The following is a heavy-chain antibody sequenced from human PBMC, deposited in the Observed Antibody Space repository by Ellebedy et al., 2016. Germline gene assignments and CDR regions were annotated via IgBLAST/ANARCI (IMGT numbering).Heavy chain of an antibody. D-gene: IGHD3-9*01. Sequence: SGPTLVKPTETLTLTCTVSGFSLSNARMGVSWIRQPPGKALEWLAHIFSNDEKSYSTSLKSRLTISKDTSKSQVVLTMTNMDPVDTATYYCARMSFDWLLHGYYYYGMDVWGQGTTVTVSS. J-gene: IGHJ6*02. CDR3: ARMSFDWLLHGYYYYGMDV. CDR2: IFSNDEK. CDR1: GFSLSNARMG. V-gene: IGHV2-26*01.